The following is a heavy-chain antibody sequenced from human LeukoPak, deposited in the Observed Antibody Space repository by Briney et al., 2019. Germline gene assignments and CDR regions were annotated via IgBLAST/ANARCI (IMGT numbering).Heavy chain of an antibody. Sequence: ASVKVSCKASGYTFTSYLMHWVRQAPGQGLEWAGLINPSGGTTKYAQRFQGRVTMTRDMSTSTVYMDLSSLTSEDTAVYYCAKESDSYDFWSGYYGYYYHMDVWGKGTTATVSS. D-gene: IGHD3-3*01. V-gene: IGHV1-46*01. CDR2: INPSGGTT. CDR3: AKESDSYDFWSGYYGYYYHMDV. CDR1: GYTFTSYL. J-gene: IGHJ6*03.